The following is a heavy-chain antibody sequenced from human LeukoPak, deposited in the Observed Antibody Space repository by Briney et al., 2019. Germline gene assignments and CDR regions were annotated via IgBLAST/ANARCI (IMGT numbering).Heavy chain of an antibody. V-gene: IGHV1-69*13. D-gene: IGHD4-17*01. CDR3: ARGTVYGDYLFDY. Sequence: ASVKVSCKASGGTFSSYAISWVRQAPGQGLEWMGGIIPIFGTANYAQKFQGSVTITADESTSTAYMELSSLRSEDTAVYYCARGTVYGDYLFDYWGQGTLVTVSS. CDR2: IIPIFGTA. J-gene: IGHJ4*02. CDR1: GGTFSSYA.